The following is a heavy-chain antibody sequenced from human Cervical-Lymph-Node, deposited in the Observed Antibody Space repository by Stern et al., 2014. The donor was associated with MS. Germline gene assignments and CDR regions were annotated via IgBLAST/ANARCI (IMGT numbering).Heavy chain of an antibody. CDR2: INKDGSEK. CDR1: GFTFSHYW. Sequence: EVHLVESGGGLVQPGGSLRLSCAGSGFTFSHYWMTWVRQAPGKGLEWVASINKDGSEKYYVDSLKGRFTISRDNAKNSLYLQMTRLRADDTAVYYCARKTTAKNWGQGTLVTVSS. CDR3: ARKTTAKN. D-gene: IGHD4-17*01. J-gene: IGHJ4*02. V-gene: IGHV3-7*01.